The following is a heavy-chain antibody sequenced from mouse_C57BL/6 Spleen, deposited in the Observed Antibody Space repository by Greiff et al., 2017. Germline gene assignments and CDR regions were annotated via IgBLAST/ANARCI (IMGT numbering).Heavy chain of an antibody. D-gene: IGHD1-1*01. J-gene: IGHJ2*01. CDR2: ISSGSSTI. Sequence: DVKLQESGGGLVKPGGSLKLSCAASGFTFSDYGMHWVRQAPEKGLEWVAYISSGSSTIYYADTVKGRFTISRDNAKNTLFLQMTSLRSEDTAMYYCARRRYYGSTYYFDYWGKGTTLTVSS. CDR1: GFTFSDYG. V-gene: IGHV5-17*01. CDR3: ARRRYYGSTYYFDY.